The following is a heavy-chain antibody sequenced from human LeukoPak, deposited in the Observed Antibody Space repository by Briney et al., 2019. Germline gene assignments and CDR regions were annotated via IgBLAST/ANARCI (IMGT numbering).Heavy chain of an antibody. CDR2: IYYSGST. CDR3: ARGGKMVRGVLSWFDP. V-gene: IGHV4-59*01. Sequence: RSSETLSLTCTISGGSISSYYWSWIRQPPGKGLEWIGYIYYSGSTNYNPSLKSRVTISVDTSKNQFSLKLSSVTAADTAVYYCARGGKMVRGVLSWFDPWGQGTLVTVSS. CDR1: GGSISSYY. J-gene: IGHJ5*02. D-gene: IGHD3-10*01.